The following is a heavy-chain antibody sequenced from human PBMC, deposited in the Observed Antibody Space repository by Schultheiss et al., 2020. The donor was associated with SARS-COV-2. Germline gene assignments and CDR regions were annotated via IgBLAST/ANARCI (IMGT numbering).Heavy chain of an antibody. Sequence: ETLSLTCAVYGGSFSDYYMSWVRQAPGKGLEWIGEINHSGSTNYNPSLKSRVTISVDTSKNQFSLKLSSVTAADTAVYYCARLGDLHSGYYYMDVWGKGTTVTVSS. J-gene: IGHJ6*03. V-gene: IGHV4-34*01. CDR3: ARLGDLHSGYYYMDV. CDR2: INHSGST. CDR1: GGSFSDYY. D-gene: IGHD3-10*01.